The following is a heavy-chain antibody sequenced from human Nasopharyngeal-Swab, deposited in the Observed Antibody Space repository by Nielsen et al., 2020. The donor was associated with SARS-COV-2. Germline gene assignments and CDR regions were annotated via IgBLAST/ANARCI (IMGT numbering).Heavy chain of an antibody. V-gene: IGHV4-31*03. CDR2: IYYSGST. CDR1: GGSISSGGYY. CDR3: ARDNDILTGYYRGVLDP. D-gene: IGHD3-9*01. J-gene: IGHJ5*02. Sequence: LRLSCTVSGGSISSGGYYWSWIRQHPGKGLEWIGYIYYSGSTYYNPSLKSRVTISVDTSKNQFSLKLSSVTAAGTAVYYCARDNDILTGYYRGVLDPWGQGTLVTVSS.